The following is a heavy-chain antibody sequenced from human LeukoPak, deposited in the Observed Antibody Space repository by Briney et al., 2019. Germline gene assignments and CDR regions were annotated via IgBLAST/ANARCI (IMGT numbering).Heavy chain of an antibody. D-gene: IGHD6-6*01. J-gene: IGHJ4*02. V-gene: IGHV4-4*07. CDR2: ISTSGST. CDR3: ARNEFRSYGLVHC. Sequence: SETLSLTCTVSGDSMGNDYWSWIRQSAGKGLEWIGRISTSGSTDYNPSLRSRVTMSVDTSRNQFSLTLTSMTAADTAVYYCARNEFRSYGLVHCWGQGTLVTVSS. CDR1: GDSMGNDY.